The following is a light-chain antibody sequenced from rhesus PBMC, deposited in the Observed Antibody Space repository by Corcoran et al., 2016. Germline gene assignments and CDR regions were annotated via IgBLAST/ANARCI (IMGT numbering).Light chain of an antibody. CDR3: QQHASAPRT. J-gene: IGKJ1*01. CDR2: KAS. CDR1: QGISIW. V-gene: IGKV1-21*01. Sequence: DIQMTQSPSSLSASVGDRVTITCRASQGISIWLAWYQQKPGKAPNLLLYKASTLQSGVPSRFSGSGSGADFTLAISSLQPEDFATYYCQQHASAPRTFGQGTKVEIK.